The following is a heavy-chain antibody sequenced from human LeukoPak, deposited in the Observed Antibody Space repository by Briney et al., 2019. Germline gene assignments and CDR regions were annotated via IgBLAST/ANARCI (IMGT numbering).Heavy chain of an antibody. J-gene: IGHJ4*02. CDR2: INHSGST. CDR1: GGSFSGYY. Sequence: PSETLSLTCAVYGGSFSGYYWSWIRQPPGKGLEWIGEINHSGSTNYNPSLKSRVTISVDGSKNQFSLKLSSVTAADTAVYYCARDRYGDHTYFDYWGQGTLVTVSS. CDR3: ARDRYGDHTYFDY. V-gene: IGHV4-34*01. D-gene: IGHD4-17*01.